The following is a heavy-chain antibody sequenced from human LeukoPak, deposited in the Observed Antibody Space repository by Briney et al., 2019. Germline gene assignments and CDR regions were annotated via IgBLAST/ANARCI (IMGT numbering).Heavy chain of an antibody. V-gene: IGHV4-59*01. Sequence: TSETLSLTCTVSGGSMSGSYWSWIRQPPGKGLEWIGYIYYSGSTEYNPSLKSRVTISIDTSKNQFSLKLSSVTAADTAVYYCARNAGYFDYWGQGTLVTVSS. CDR2: IYYSGST. CDR1: GGSMSGSY. J-gene: IGHJ4*02. CDR3: ARNAGYFDY.